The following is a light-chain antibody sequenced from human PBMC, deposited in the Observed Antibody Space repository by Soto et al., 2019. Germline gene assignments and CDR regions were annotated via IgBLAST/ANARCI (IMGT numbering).Light chain of an antibody. J-gene: IGLJ2*01. Sequence: QSALTQPASVSGSPGQSITISCTGTSSDIGNYNFVSWYQQHPGTAPKLMIYDVSNRPSGVSNRFSGSKSGNTASLTISWLQAEDEADYYCSSYTSSSTVFGGGTKLTVL. CDR2: DVS. CDR3: SSYTSSSTV. V-gene: IGLV2-14*01. CDR1: SSDIGNYNF.